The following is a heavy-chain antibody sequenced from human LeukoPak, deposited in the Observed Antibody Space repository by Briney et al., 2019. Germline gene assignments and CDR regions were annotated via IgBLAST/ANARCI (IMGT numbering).Heavy chain of an antibody. Sequence: ASVKDSCKASGYTFTAFYMHWVRQAPGQGLEWMGWINPNSGGTNYAQKFQGWVTMTRDTSISTAYMELSRLRSDDTAVYYCARAHYGDYGGYYFDYWGQGTLVTFSS. D-gene: IGHD4-17*01. CDR2: INPNSGGT. V-gene: IGHV1-2*04. CDR1: GYTFTAFY. J-gene: IGHJ4*02. CDR3: ARAHYGDYGGYYFDY.